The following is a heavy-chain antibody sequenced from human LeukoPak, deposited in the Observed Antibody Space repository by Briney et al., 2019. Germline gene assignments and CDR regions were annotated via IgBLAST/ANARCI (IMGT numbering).Heavy chain of an antibody. Sequence: SETLSLTCTVSGGSINSHYWSWIRQPPGKGPEWIGYIYYSGTINYNPSLKSRATISVGTSKKQFSLNLNSVTAADTAVYYCARSTINGPIGPDIWGQGTMVSVSS. J-gene: IGHJ3*02. CDR2: IYYSGTI. CDR3: ARSTINGPIGPDI. D-gene: IGHD2-8*01. V-gene: IGHV4-59*11. CDR1: GGSINSHY.